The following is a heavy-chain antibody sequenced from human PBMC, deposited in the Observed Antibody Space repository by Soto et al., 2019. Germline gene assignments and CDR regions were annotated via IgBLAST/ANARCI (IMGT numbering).Heavy chain of an antibody. J-gene: IGHJ4*02. V-gene: IGHV1-18*01. CDR3: ATRSPQFDY. Sequence: QVQLVQSGPEVKKPGASVKVSCKTSGYTFTNYGISWVRQAPGQGLEWMGWITTDKGKTTYAQKFQGRVTMTTDTTTSTAYMDLRSLRSDDTAMYYCATRSPQFDYWGQGTLFTVSS. CDR1: GYTFTNYG. CDR2: ITTDKGKT.